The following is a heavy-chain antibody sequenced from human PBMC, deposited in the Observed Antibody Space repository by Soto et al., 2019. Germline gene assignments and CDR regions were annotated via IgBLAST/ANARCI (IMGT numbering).Heavy chain of an antibody. CDR1: GFTFSSYA. V-gene: IGHV3-23*01. D-gene: IGHD3-9*01. CDR2: IRSSGDST. CDR3: ATATWYDILTGAPYYYYYGLDV. Sequence: EVQLLESGGGLVQPGGSRRLSCAASGFTFSSYAMGWVRQAPGKGLEWVSAIRSSGDSTYYADSVKGRFTISRDNSKNTLYLQMNSLRAEDTAVYFCATATWYDILTGAPYYYYYGLDVWGQGTTVTVSS. J-gene: IGHJ6*02.